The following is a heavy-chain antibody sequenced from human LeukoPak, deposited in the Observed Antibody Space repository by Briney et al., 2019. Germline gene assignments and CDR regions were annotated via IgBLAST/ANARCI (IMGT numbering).Heavy chain of an antibody. J-gene: IGHJ3*01. CDR2: INPNSGDT. CDR3: AKGFDAADYYWGQGGFDF. Sequence: ASVKVSCKTSDLHWVRQAPGQGLEWMGWINPNSGDTNYAQKFQGKISMTADTSTSKAYMELRRLRSDDTAVYYCAKGFDAADYYWGQGGFDFWGQGTKVIVSS. V-gene: IGHV1-2*02. CDR1: D. D-gene: IGHD3-16*01.